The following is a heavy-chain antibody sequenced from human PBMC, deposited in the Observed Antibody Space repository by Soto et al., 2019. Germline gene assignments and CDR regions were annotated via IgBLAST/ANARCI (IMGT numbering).Heavy chain of an antibody. Sequence: EVQLVESGEGLVQPGGSRRLSCAGSGFTFSSYAMQWVRQAPGKGLEYVSAISSNGGSTYYGDSVKGRFTISRDNSKNTLYLQMGSLRAEDMAVYYCARSGSGYEIDYWGQGTLVTVSS. D-gene: IGHD5-12*01. CDR3: ARSGSGYEIDY. CDR1: GFTFSSYA. J-gene: IGHJ4*02. CDR2: ISSNGGST. V-gene: IGHV3-64*02.